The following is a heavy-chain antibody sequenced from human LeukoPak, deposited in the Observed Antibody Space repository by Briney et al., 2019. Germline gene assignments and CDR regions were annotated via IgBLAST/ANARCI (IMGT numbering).Heavy chain of an antibody. CDR1: GGSISSYY. Sequence: SETLSLTCTVSGGSISSYYWSWIRQPPGKGLEWIGYIYDSGSTNYNPSLKSRVTISINTSKNQFSLKLGSVTAADTAVYYCARVGLDSSGYYSNFDYWGQGILVTVSS. CDR2: IYDSGST. V-gene: IGHV4-59*01. CDR3: ARVGLDSSGYYSNFDY. J-gene: IGHJ4*02. D-gene: IGHD3-22*01.